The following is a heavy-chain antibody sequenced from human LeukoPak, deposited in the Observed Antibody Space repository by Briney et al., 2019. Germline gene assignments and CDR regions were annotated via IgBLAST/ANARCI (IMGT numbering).Heavy chain of an antibody. CDR1: GFTFSSYS. CDR3: ARAWGMVRGGIDY. CDR2: ISSSSSYI. Sequence: GGSLRLSCAASGFTFSSYSMNWVRQAPGKGLEWVSSISSSSSYIYYADSVKGRFTISRDNAKNSLYLQMNSLRAEDTAVYYCARAWGMVRGGIDYWGQGTLVTVSS. J-gene: IGHJ4*02. V-gene: IGHV3-21*01. D-gene: IGHD3-10*01.